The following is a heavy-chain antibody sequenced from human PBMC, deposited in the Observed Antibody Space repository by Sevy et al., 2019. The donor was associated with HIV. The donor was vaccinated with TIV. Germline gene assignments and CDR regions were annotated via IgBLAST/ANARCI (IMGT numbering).Heavy chain of an antibody. Sequence: GGSLRLSCAASGFIVTSHYMAWVRQAPGKGLEWVSSIYIGGGTYYADSVKGRFTISRDNSKNTLYLQMNSLSAEDTAFYYCARVPRYDEPYYFDYWGQGALVTVSS. V-gene: IGHV3-53*01. CDR1: GFIVTSHY. J-gene: IGHJ4*02. CDR2: IYIGGGT. CDR3: ARVPRYDEPYYFDY. D-gene: IGHD3-3*01.